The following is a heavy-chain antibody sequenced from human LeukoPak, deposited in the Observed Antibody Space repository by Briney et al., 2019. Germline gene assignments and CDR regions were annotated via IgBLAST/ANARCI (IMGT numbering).Heavy chain of an antibody. J-gene: IGHJ4*02. V-gene: IGHV4-34*01. CDR2: INHSGST. D-gene: IGHD6-13*01. CDR1: GGSFSGYY. CDR3: ARGLGAAAGTLGY. Sequence: TSETLSLTCAVYGGSFSGYYWSWIRQPPGKGLEWIGEINHSGSTNYNPSLKSRVTISVDTSKNQFSLKLSSVTAADTAVYYCARGLGAAAGTLGYWGQGTLVTVSS.